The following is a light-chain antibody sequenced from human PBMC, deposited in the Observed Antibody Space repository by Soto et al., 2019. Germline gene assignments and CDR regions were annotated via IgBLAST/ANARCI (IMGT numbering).Light chain of an antibody. CDR1: QTISSW. Sequence: IQMTQSPSTLSGSVGDRVTITCRSSQTISSWLAWYQQKPGKAPKPLIYKASTLKSGVPSRFSGSGSGTEFTLTISRLEPEDFGVYYCQQYNDWFSINFGQGTRLEIK. V-gene: IGKV1-5*03. CDR3: QQYNDWFSIN. CDR2: KAS. J-gene: IGKJ5*01.